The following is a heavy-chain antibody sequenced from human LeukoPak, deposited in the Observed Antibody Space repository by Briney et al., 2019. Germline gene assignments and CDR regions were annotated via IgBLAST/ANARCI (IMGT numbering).Heavy chain of an antibody. CDR3: AKDGSSGWSYYFDY. D-gene: IGHD6-19*01. CDR1: GFTFSSYA. J-gene: IGHJ4*02. Sequence: PGGSLRLSCAASGFTFSSYAIHWVRQTPGKGLEWVTLISYDGSKTYYADSVKGRFTISRDNSKNTLYLQMNSLRAEDTAVYYCAKDGSSGWSYYFDYWGQGTLVTVSS. V-gene: IGHV3-30*04. CDR2: ISYDGSKT.